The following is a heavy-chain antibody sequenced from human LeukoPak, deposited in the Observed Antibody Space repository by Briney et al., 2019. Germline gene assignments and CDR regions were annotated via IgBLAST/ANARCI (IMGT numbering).Heavy chain of an antibody. Sequence: SETLSLTCAVYGGSFSGYYWSWIRQPPGKGLEWIGYIYYSGSTNYNPSLKSRVTISVDTSKNQFSLKLSSVTAADTAVYYCAKNQGYCSGGSCSPHNNWFDPWGQGTLVTVSS. CDR2: IYYSGST. CDR3: AKNQGYCSGGSCSPHNNWFDP. V-gene: IGHV4-59*01. J-gene: IGHJ5*02. D-gene: IGHD2-15*01. CDR1: GGSFSGYY.